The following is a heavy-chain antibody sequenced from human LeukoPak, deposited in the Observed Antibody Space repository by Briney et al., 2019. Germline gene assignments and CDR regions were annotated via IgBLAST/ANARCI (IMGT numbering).Heavy chain of an antibody. CDR3: ARDLMYCSGGSCYPYYFDY. CDR2: ISSSSSYI. CDR1: GFTFSSYS. J-gene: IGHJ4*02. Sequence: GGSLRLSCAASGFTFSSYSMSWVRQAPGKGLEWVSSISSSSSYIYYADSVKGRFTISRDNARNSLYLQMNSLRAEDTAVYYCARDLMYCSGGSCYPYYFDYWGQGTLVTVSS. V-gene: IGHV3-21*01. D-gene: IGHD2-15*01.